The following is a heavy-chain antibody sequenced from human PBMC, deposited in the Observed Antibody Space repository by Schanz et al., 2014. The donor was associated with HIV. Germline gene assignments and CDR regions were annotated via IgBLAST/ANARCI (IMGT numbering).Heavy chain of an antibody. D-gene: IGHD1-26*01. CDR2: LWHDGTNK. Sequence: VQLVESGGGVVQPGGSLRLSCAASGFTFSSYGMHWVRQAPGKGLEWVAVLWHDGTNKYYVDSVKDRFTISRDNSKNTLYLQMNGLRADDTAVYYCARTSRIVIPDRDPRLSYLYGMDVWGQGTTVTVSS. CDR1: GFTFSSYG. V-gene: IGHV3-33*01. J-gene: IGHJ6*02. CDR3: ARTSRIVIPDRDPRLSYLYGMDV.